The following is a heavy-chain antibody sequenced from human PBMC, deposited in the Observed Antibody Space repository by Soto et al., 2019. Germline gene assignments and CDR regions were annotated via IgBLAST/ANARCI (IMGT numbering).Heavy chain of an antibody. D-gene: IGHD3-3*01. J-gene: IGHJ3*02. Sequence: GGSLRLSCAASGFTFSSYWMSWVRQAPGKGLEWVANIKQDGSEKYYVDSVKGRFTISRDNTKNSLYLQMNSLRAEDTAGYYCARVPYDFDDFDIWGQGTMVTVSS. V-gene: IGHV3-7*01. CDR1: GFTFSSYW. CDR3: ARVPYDFDDFDI. CDR2: IKQDGSEK.